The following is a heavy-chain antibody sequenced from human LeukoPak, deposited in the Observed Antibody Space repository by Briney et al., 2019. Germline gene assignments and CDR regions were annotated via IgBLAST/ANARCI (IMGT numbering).Heavy chain of an antibody. Sequence: GASVKVSSKASGYTFTSDGISCGRQAPGQGREGRGGISAYNGNTNYAQKLQGRVTMTTDTSTSTAYMELRSLRSDDPAVYYCASEHSPHYYGSGSHDYWGQGTLVTVYS. CDR3: ASEHSPHYYGSGSHDY. D-gene: IGHD3-10*01. J-gene: IGHJ4*02. CDR2: ISAYNGNT. V-gene: IGHV1-18*01. CDR1: GYTFTSDG.